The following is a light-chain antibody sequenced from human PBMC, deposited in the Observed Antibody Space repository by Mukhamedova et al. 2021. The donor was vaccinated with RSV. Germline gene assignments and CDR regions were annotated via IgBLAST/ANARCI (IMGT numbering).Light chain of an antibody. J-gene: IGKJ1*01. CDR1: SSNNKNY. V-gene: IGKV4-1*01. CDR2: WAS. Sequence: SSNNKNYLAWYQQKPGQPPKLLIYWASTRESGVPDRFSGSGSGTDFTLTISSLQAEDVAVYYCQQYYSTPQTFGQGTKVEIE. CDR3: QQYYSTPQT.